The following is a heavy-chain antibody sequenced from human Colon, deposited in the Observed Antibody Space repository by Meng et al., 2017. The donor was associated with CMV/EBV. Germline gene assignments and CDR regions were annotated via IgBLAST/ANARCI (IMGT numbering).Heavy chain of an antibody. Sequence: GESLKISCAASGFNFSSYWMNWVRQVPGKGLEWVASIKRDGSETYYVDSVKGRFTISRDNAKNLVFLQMESLRAEDAAVYHCAREVRGITNSGFIIIPLDDWGQGTLVTVSS. D-gene: IGHD3-10*01. CDR3: AREVRGITNSGFIIIPLDD. J-gene: IGHJ4*02. CDR2: IKRDGSET. CDR1: GFNFSSYW. V-gene: IGHV3-7*01.